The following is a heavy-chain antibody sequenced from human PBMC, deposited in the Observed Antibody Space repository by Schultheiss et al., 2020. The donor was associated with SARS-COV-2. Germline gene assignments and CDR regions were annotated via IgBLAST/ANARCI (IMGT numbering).Heavy chain of an antibody. D-gene: IGHD6-13*01. V-gene: IGHV3-23*01. Sequence: GGSLRLSCADSGFTFSSYAMSWVRQAPGKGLEWVLGISCSGGSTYYADSVKGRFTISRDNSKNTLYLQMNSLRAEDTAVYYCAKGATARSSWLADYCGQGTLVTVSS. CDR3: AKGATARSSWLADY. CDR2: ISCSGGST. J-gene: IGHJ4*02. CDR1: GFTFSSYA.